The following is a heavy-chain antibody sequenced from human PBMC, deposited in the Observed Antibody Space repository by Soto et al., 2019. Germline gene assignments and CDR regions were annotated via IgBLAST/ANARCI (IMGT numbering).Heavy chain of an antibody. CDR2: ISAYDGKT. J-gene: IGHJ1*01. V-gene: IGHV1-18*01. D-gene: IGHD2-15*01. Sequence: ASVKVSCKTSGYTFNTYGINWVRQAPGQGLELMGWISAYDGKTTYAEKFQGRVTLTTDTSTSTIYMELSSLRSDDTAIYYCAREENCSGGTCYSEYFHRWGQGTLVTVSS. CDR1: GYTFNTYG. CDR3: AREENCSGGTCYSEYFHR.